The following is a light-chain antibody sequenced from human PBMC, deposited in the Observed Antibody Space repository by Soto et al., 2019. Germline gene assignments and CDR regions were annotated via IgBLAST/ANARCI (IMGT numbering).Light chain of an antibody. CDR2: GAS. J-gene: IGKJ5*01. CDR1: QSVSSN. V-gene: IGKV3-15*01. CDR3: HQYKNWPST. Sequence: GLSQAPGTLSLRPGERATLSCRASQSVSSNLDWYQQKPGQTPRLLIYGASTRATGIPARFSGSGSGTEFTLTISSLQSEDFAVYYCHQYKNWPSTFGQGTLLEIK.